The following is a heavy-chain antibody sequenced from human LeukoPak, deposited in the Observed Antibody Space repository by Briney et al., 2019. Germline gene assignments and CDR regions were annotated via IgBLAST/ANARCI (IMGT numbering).Heavy chain of an antibody. CDR2: ISGSGGST. J-gene: IGHJ6*03. D-gene: IGHD2-2*02. Sequence: GGSLRLSCAASGFTFSSYAMSWVRQAPGKGLEWVSAISGSGGSTYYADSVKGRFTISRDNSKSTLYLQMNSLRAEDTAVYYCAKDLGIIPAAIGHYMDVWGKGTTVTVSS. V-gene: IGHV3-23*01. CDR1: GFTFSSYA. CDR3: AKDLGIIPAAIGHYMDV.